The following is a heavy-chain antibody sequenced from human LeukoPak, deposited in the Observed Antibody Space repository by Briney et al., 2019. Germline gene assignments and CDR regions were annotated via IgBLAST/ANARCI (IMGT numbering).Heavy chain of an antibody. CDR2: ISSSSSYI. V-gene: IGHV3-21*01. CDR1: GFTFSSHA. Sequence: PGGSLRLSCAASGFTFSSHAMNWVRQAPGKGLEWISSISSSSSYIYYADSVKGRFTISRDNAKNSLYLQMNSLRAEDTAVYYCARDSRNRWAAAGGDAFDIWGQGTMVTVSS. CDR3: ARDSRNRWAAAGGDAFDI. J-gene: IGHJ3*02. D-gene: IGHD6-13*01.